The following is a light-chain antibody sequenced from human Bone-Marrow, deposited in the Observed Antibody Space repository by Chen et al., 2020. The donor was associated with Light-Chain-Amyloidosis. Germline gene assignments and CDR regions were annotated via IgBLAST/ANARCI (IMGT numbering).Light chain of an antibody. CDR1: SSDVGGDNH. CDR3: SSYTITNTLV. J-gene: IGLJ1*01. CDR2: EVP. Sequence: QSALTQPASVSGSPGQSITISCTGTSSDVGGDNHVSWYQQHPDKAPKLMIYEVPNRPSWVPDRFSGSKSYNTASLTISGLQTEDEADYFCSSYTITNTLVFGSGTRVTVL. V-gene: IGLV2-14*01.